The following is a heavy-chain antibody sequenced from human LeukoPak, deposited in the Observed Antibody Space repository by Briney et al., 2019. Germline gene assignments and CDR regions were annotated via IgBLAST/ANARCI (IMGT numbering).Heavy chain of an antibody. J-gene: IGHJ4*02. D-gene: IGHD6-19*01. CDR3: ARTLYSSGWYGSTGY. CDR1: GFTLSSYS. CDR2: ISSSSSYI. Sequence: GGSLRLSCAASGFTLSSYSMNWVRQAPGKGLEWVSPISSSSSYIYYADSVKGRFTISRDNAKNSLYLQMNSLRAEDTAVYYCARTLYSSGWYGSTGYWGQGTLVTVSS. V-gene: IGHV3-21*01.